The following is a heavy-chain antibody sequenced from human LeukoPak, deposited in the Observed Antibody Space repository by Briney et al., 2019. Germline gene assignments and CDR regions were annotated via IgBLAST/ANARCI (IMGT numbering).Heavy chain of an antibody. D-gene: IGHD1-26*01. V-gene: IGHV5-51*01. Sequence: GESLKIPCKRSEYSFTSYWIAGVPQMPGQGLAWKGIIYTGDSDTRYSPSTQGQDTISADKSISTDYLQSSNLKVSDTAMYYCARDGRRAFDIWGQGTMVTVSS. CDR2: IYTGDSDT. J-gene: IGHJ3*02. CDR3: ARDGRRAFDI. CDR1: EYSFTSYW.